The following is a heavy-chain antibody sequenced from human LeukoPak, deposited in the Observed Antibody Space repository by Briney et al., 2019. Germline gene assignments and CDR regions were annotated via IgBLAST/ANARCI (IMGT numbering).Heavy chain of an antibody. CDR1: GGSISGSSYY. V-gene: IGHV4-39*07. CDR3: ARDYLGYSTQ. CDR2: IYHSGST. D-gene: IGHD6-13*01. J-gene: IGHJ4*02. Sequence: SSETVSLTCTVSGGSISGSSYYWGWIRQPPGKGLEWIGEIYHSGSTIYNPSLKSRVTISVDKSKNQFSLKLSSVTAADTAVYYCARDYLGYSTQWGQGTLVTVSS.